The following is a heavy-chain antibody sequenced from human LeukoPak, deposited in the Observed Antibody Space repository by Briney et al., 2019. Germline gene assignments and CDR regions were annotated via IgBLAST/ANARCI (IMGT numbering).Heavy chain of an antibody. CDR3: AKCYGENHFDS. D-gene: IGHD3-16*01. Sequence: GGSLRLSCAASGFTFKTFGMHLVRQAPGKGLEWVAFIRYDGTIQYYADSVKGRFTISRDNSNNILYLQMNSLRAEDTAVYFCAKCYGENHFDSWGQGTLVTVSS. CDR2: IRYDGTIQ. V-gene: IGHV3-30*02. J-gene: IGHJ4*02. CDR1: GFTFKTFG.